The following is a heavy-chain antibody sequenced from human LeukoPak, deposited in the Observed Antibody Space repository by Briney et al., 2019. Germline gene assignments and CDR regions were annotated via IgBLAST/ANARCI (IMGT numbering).Heavy chain of an antibody. V-gene: IGHV6-1*01. J-gene: IGHJ4*02. CDR2: TYYRSKWYN. CDR3: ARADTSAFDY. Sequence: SQTLLLTCAISGDSVSSNSASWNWIRQSPSRGLEWLGKTYYRSKWYNDFAVSVKSRITINPDTSKNQFSLQLNSATPEDTAVYYCARADTSAFDYWGQGTLVTVSS. CDR1: GDSVSSNSAS. D-gene: IGHD3-16*01.